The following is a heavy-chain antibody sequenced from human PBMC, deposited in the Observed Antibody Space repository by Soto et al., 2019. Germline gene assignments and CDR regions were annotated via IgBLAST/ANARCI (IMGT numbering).Heavy chain of an antibody. J-gene: IGHJ6*02. CDR1: GGSFSGYY. V-gene: IGHV4-34*01. CDR3: ARVDRYSSSWYHYYYGMDV. D-gene: IGHD6-13*01. Sequence: SETLSLTCAVYGGSFSGYYWSWIRQPPGKGLEWIGEINHSGRTNYNPSLKSRVTISVDTSKNQFSLNLSSVTAADTAVYYCARVDRYSSSWYHYYYGMDVWGQGTTVTVSS. CDR2: INHSGRT.